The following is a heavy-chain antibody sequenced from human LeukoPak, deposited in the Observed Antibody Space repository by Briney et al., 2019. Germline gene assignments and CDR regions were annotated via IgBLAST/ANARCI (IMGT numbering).Heavy chain of an antibody. D-gene: IGHD4-17*01. Sequence: GGSLRLSCAASGFTFSSYWMSWVRQAPGKGLEWVANIKQDGSEKYYVDSVKGRFTISRDNAKNSLCLQMNSLRAEDTAVYYCARDYGDYVFDPWGQGTLVTVSS. CDR1: GFTFSSYW. J-gene: IGHJ5*02. CDR2: IKQDGSEK. CDR3: ARDYGDYVFDP. V-gene: IGHV3-7*03.